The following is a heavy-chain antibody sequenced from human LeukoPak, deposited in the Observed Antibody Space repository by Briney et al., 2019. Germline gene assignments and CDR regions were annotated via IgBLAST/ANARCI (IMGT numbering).Heavy chain of an antibody. CDR2: IYYSGST. Sequence: SETLSLTCTVSGGSISSGGYYWSWLRQHPGKGLEWIGYIYYSGSTYYNPSLKSRVTISVDTSKNQFSLKLSSVTAADTAVYYCARGSGRLAQEDYYYGMDVWGQGTTVTVSS. CDR1: GGSISSGGYY. J-gene: IGHJ6*02. V-gene: IGHV4-31*03. CDR3: ARGSGRLAQEDYYYGMDV. D-gene: IGHD3-10*01.